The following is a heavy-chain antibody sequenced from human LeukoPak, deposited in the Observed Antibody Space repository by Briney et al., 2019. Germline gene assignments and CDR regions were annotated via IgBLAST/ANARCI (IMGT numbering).Heavy chain of an antibody. CDR1: GDSISSGGYY. V-gene: IGHV4-31*03. CDR3: ARDAIDSNYFDF. Sequence: SQTLSLTCTVSGDSISSGGYYWSWIRQYPGKGLEWIGYIHYSGSTYYNPSLSSRVTISVDRSTNHFSLKVSSVTAADTAVYYCARDAIDSNYFDFWGQGTLVTVSS. D-gene: IGHD4-11*01. CDR2: IHYSGST. J-gene: IGHJ4*02.